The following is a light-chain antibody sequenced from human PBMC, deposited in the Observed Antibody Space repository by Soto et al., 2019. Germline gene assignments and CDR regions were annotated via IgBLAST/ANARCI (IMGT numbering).Light chain of an antibody. CDR3: QQRADWPIT. Sequence: EIVLPQSPATLSLSPGERATLSCRASQYITIYLAWYQQKPGQAPRLLIYDASNRATGIPARFSGSGSGTDFTLTISSLEPDDFAVYYCQQRADWPITFGQGTRLEI. V-gene: IGKV3-11*01. J-gene: IGKJ5*01. CDR2: DAS. CDR1: QYITIY.